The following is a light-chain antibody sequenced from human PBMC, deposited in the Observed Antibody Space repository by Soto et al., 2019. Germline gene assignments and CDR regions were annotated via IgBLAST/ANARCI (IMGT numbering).Light chain of an antibody. CDR3: QQYGNSPQT. J-gene: IGKJ1*01. CDR2: GAS. CDR1: QSVNSSY. V-gene: IGKV3-20*01. Sequence: EIVLAQSPGTLSLSPLERVTLSCRASQSVNSSYLAWYQHKPGQAPRLLIYGASTRATGIPDRFSGSGSGTDFTLTIARLEPGDFAVYYCQQYGNSPQTFGQGTKVDIK.